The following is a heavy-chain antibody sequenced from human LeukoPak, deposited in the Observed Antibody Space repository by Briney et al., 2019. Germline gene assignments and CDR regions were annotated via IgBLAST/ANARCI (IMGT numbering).Heavy chain of an antibody. V-gene: IGHV1-46*02. D-gene: IGHD2-2*01. CDR1: GYTFNSYY. Sequence: ASVKVSCKASGYTFNSYYFHCVRQAPGQGLDYRGLVNPRAGYITYAQKFQGRVTMTWDMPTSTVYMDLSSLRSEDTGVYYCEREAPAAFWFDPWGQGTLVTVSS. J-gene: IGHJ5*02. CDR2: VNPRAGYI. CDR3: EREAPAAFWFDP.